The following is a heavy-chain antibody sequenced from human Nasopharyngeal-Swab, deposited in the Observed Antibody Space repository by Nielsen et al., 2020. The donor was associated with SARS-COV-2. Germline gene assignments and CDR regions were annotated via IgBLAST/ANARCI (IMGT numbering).Heavy chain of an antibody. V-gene: IGHV4-59*11. CDR2: VSFCGKN. CDR1: GAFISGHH. Sequence: GSLRLSLTVSGAFISGHHWSWIPPPPGEGMEWIGFVSFCGKNRYNPSLNSRVTISADSSKNQFSLELGSVTAADTAVYYCAREEYYYDSSGNYYRAFDNWGQGTLVSVSS. J-gene: IGHJ4*02. CDR3: AREEYYYDSSGNYYRAFDN. D-gene: IGHD3-22*01.